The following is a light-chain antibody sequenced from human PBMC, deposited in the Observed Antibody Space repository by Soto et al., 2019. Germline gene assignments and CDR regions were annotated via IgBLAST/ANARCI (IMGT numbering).Light chain of an antibody. V-gene: IGKV1-5*01. CDR3: QQFAISTT. CDR2: DAS. Sequence: IQMTQSASTLSASVGDRVTITCRASHNIERWMAWYQQKPGKAPSLLIFDASTLHSGVPSRFSGSGSGTDFTLTISSLQPDDFATYYCQQFAISTTFGQGTKVDIK. J-gene: IGKJ1*01. CDR1: HNIERW.